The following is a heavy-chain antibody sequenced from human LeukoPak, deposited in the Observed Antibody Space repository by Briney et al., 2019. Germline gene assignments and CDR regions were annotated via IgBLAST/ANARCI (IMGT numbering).Heavy chain of an antibody. CDR3: ARESGLQITMVRGTLFDY. J-gene: IGHJ4*02. CDR1: GFTFSSYE. Sequence: PGGSLRLSCAASGFTFSSYEMNWVRQAPGKGLEWVSYISSSGSTIYYADSVKGRFTISRDNAKNSLYLQMNSLRAEDTAVYYCARESGLQITMVRGTLFDYWGQGTLVTVSS. CDR2: ISSSGSTI. V-gene: IGHV3-48*03. D-gene: IGHD3-10*01.